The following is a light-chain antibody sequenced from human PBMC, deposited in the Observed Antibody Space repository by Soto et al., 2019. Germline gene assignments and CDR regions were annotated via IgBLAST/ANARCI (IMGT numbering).Light chain of an antibody. CDR2: KVT. V-gene: IGKV1-5*03. J-gene: IGKJ1*01. CDR1: QTISNC. CDR3: HQYYDYST. Sequence: DIQMTQSPSTLSASVGDRVTITCRANQTISNCLAWYQQKPGKAPILLIYKVTSLETGVPARFSGGGSGTEFTLTINSLQPDDFATYYCHQYYDYSTFGQGTKVDVK.